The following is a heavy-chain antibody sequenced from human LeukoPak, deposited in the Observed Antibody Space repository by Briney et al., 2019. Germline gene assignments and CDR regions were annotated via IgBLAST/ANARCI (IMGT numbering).Heavy chain of an antibody. CDR3: AKGQESLWAAAGYFDY. D-gene: IGHD6-13*01. V-gene: IGHV3-30*18. CDR2: ISYDGSNK. J-gene: IGHJ4*02. Sequence: PGGSLRLSCAASGFTFSSYGMHWVRQAPGKGLEWVAVISYDGSNKYYADSVKGRFTISRDNSKNTLYLQMNSLRAEDTAVYYCAKGQESLWAAAGYFDYWGQGTLVTVSS. CDR1: GFTFSSYG.